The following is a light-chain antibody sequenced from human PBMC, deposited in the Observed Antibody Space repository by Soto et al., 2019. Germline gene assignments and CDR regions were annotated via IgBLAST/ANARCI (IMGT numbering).Light chain of an antibody. CDR3: QQYGSSPLT. V-gene: IGKV3-20*01. CDR1: QSVYSSY. CDR2: GAS. J-gene: IGKJ4*01. Sequence: EIVLTQSPGTLSLSPGDRATLSCRASQSVYSSYLAWYQQKPGQAPRLLIYGASSRATGIKDRFSGSGSGIDFTLNISRLEPEDFAVYYCQQYGSSPLTFGGGNNVEIK.